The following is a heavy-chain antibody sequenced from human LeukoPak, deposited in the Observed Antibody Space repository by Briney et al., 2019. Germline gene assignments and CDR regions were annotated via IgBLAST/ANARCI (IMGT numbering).Heavy chain of an antibody. J-gene: IGHJ5*02. V-gene: IGHV4-61*01. CDR2: IYYSGST. CDR1: GGSVSSGSYY. Sequence: SETLSLTCTVSGGSVSSGSYYWSWIRQPPGKGLEWIGYIYYSGSTNYNPSLKSRVTISVDTSKNQFSLKLSSATAADTAVYYCASAFYSSSFSWGQGTLVTVSS. D-gene: IGHD6-6*01. CDR3: ASAFYSSSFS.